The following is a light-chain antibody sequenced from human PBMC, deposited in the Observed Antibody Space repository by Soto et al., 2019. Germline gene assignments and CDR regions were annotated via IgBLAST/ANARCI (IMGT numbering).Light chain of an antibody. CDR3: SSSTSSSTLV. CDR1: SSDVGGYNY. CDR2: DVT. Sequence: QSALTQPASVSGSPGQSITISCTGTSSDVGGYNYVSWYQQHPGKAPQLIIYDVTNRPSGVSNRFSGSKSGNTASLTISGLQAEDEADYYCSSSTSSSTLVFGGGTQLTVL. J-gene: IGLJ2*01. V-gene: IGLV2-14*01.